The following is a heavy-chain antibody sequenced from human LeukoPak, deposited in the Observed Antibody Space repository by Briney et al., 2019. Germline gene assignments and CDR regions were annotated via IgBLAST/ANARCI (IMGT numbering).Heavy chain of an antibody. CDR2: IYYSGTT. Sequence: KPSETLSLTCTVSGGSINTYYWYWIRQPPGKGLEWIGYIYYSGTTKYSTSLKSRVTLSLDTPKNQIFLRLTSVTAADTAVYYCARRGRSSTDPFEYWGQGTLVTASS. J-gene: IGHJ4*02. V-gene: IGHV4-59*08. CDR1: GGSINTYY. CDR3: ARRGRSSTDPFEY. D-gene: IGHD2-2*01.